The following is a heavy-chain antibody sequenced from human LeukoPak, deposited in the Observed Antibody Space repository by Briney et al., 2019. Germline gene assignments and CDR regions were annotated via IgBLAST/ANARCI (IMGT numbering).Heavy chain of an antibody. V-gene: IGHV4-31*03. Sequence: PSETLSLTCTVSGGSISSGGYYWSWIRQHPGKGLEWIGYIYYSGSTYYNPSLKSRVTISVDTSKNQFSLKLSSVTAADTAVYYCARAVCSSTSCRPGRRYFQHWGQGTLVTVSS. D-gene: IGHD2-2*01. CDR2: IYYSGST. CDR3: ARAVCSSTSCRPGRRYFQH. CDR1: GGSISSGGYY. J-gene: IGHJ1*01.